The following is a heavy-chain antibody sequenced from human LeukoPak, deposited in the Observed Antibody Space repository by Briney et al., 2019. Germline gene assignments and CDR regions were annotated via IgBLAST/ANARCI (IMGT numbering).Heavy chain of an antibody. Sequence: SGGSLRLSCAASGFSFSYYAMHWVRPAPGKGLEWVSLITANGDNTHYADSVKGRFTISRNNSKNSLSLQMNSLRTEDTALYYCAKDIVAGTAGFLFDYWGQGSLVAV. CDR1: GFSFSYYA. D-gene: IGHD2-21*02. CDR3: AKDIVAGTAGFLFDY. V-gene: IGHV3-43*02. J-gene: IGHJ4*02. CDR2: ITANGDNT.